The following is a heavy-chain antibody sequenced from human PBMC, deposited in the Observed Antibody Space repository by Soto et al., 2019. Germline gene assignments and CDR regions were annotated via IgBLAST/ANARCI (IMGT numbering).Heavy chain of an antibody. CDR2: MSHSGGT. D-gene: IGHD1-1*01. J-gene: IGHJ3*02. CDR3: ARVERGTATTVVDAFDI. Sequence: QVQLQQWGAGLLKPSETLSLTCAVYGGFVSSGSYYWSWIRQPTGKGLEWIGEMSHSGGTHFNPSIKSRVTISVDTSKNQFSLKMSSVTAADTALYYCARVERGTATTVVDAFDIWGPGTMVTVSS. V-gene: IGHV4-34*01. CDR1: GGFVSSGSYY.